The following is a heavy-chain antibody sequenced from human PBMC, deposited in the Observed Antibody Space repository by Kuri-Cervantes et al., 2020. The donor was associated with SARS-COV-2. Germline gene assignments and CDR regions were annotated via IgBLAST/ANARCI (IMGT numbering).Heavy chain of an antibody. Sequence: GGSLRLSCAASGFPFSHYPLHWVRQAPGKGLEWVLYLIRSSHSIYYADSVRGRFTISRDNAKNSLYLQMNSLRAEDTAVYYCARYVPYFSIVGPTGSYMDVWGKGTTVTVSS. J-gene: IGHJ6*03. D-gene: IGHD1-26*01. CDR3: ARYVPYFSIVGPTGSYMDV. CDR1: GFPFSHYP. CDR2: LIRSSHSI. V-gene: IGHV3-21*05.